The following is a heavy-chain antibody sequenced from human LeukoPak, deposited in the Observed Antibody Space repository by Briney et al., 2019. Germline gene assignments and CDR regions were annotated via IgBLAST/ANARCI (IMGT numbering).Heavy chain of an antibody. CDR3: ARARNDYDTSSFSALDY. Sequence: GRSLRLSCAASGFTFSAYAMHWVRQAPGKGLEWLAVIWYDGSNIYYADPVKGRFAISRDNSKNTLYLQINSLRAEDTAVYYCARARNDYDTSSFSALDYWGQGTLVTVSS. CDR2: IWYDGSNI. V-gene: IGHV3-33*08. J-gene: IGHJ4*02. D-gene: IGHD3-22*01. CDR1: GFTFSAYA.